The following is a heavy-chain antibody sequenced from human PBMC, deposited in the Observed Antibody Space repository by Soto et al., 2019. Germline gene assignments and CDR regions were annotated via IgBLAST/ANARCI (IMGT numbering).Heavy chain of an antibody. Sequence: QVQLQESGPGLVKPSQTLSLTCTVSGGSINSGGHYWGWIRQHPGKGLEWTGYMYYSGTTYYNPSLKSRLCISVDTSQNQFSLRLSSVTAEDTAVYYCARMWGPGWYFDLWGRGTRVTVSS. V-gene: IGHV4-31*03. CDR3: ARMWGPGWYFDL. CDR1: GGSINSGGHY. CDR2: MYYSGTT. J-gene: IGHJ2*01. D-gene: IGHD1-26*01.